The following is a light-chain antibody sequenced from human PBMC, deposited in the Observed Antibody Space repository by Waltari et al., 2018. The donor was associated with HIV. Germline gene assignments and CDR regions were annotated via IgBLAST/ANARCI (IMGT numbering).Light chain of an antibody. Sequence: DIQMTQSPSSLSASIGDRVTITCQASQDIRNFLNWYQQNAGKAPELLIHDASNLETGVPSRFSGSGSGTHFTLTISSLQPEDIATYFCQHYDGLPITFGPGTKLEVK. J-gene: IGKJ3*01. CDR1: QDIRNF. CDR3: QHYDGLPIT. V-gene: IGKV1-33*01. CDR2: DAS.